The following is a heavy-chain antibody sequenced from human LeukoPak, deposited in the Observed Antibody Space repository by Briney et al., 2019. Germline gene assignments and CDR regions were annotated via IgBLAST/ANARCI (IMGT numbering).Heavy chain of an antibody. J-gene: IGHJ5*02. V-gene: IGHV3-23*01. CDR3: AKDMRSSSWRGANWFDP. CDR2: ISGSGGST. CDR1: GFTFSSYA. Sequence: GGSLRLSCAASGFTFSSYAMSWVRQAPGKGLEWVSAISGSGGSTYYADSVKGRFTISRDNSKNTLYLQMNSLRAEDTAVYYCAKDMRSSSWRGANWFDPWGQGTLVTVSS. D-gene: IGHD6-13*01.